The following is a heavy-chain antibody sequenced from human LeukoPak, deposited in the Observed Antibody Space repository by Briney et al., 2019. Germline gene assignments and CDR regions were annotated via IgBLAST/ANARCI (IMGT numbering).Heavy chain of an antibody. CDR2: IYTSGST. J-gene: IGHJ4*02. D-gene: IGHD2-2*02. Sequence: PSETLSLTCTVSGGSISSYYWSWIRQPAGKGLEWVGRIYTSGSTNYNPSLKSRVTISVDTSKNQFSLKLSSVTAADTAVYYCAPEYCSSTSCYIVWGQGTLVTVSS. CDR3: APEYCSSTSCYIV. CDR1: GGSISSYY. V-gene: IGHV4-4*07.